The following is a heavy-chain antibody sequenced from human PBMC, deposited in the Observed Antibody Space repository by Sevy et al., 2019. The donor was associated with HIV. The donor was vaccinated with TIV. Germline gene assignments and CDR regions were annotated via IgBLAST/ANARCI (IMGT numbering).Heavy chain of an antibody. J-gene: IGHJ2*01. CDR3: AKDGVAARSYRYFDL. CDR2: IYGSGDST. V-gene: IGHV3-23*01. Sequence: GGSLRLSCAASGFTFSTYAMSWVRQAPGKGLECVSAIYGSGDSTYYADSVKGRFTISRDNSKNTLYLQMNSLRAEDTAVYYCAKDGVAARSYRYFDLWGRGTLVTVSS. CDR1: GFTFSTYA. D-gene: IGHD6-6*01.